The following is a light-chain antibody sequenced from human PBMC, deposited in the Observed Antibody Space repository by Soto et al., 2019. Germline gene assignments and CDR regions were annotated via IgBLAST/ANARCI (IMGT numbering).Light chain of an antibody. V-gene: IGLV2-14*03. Sequence: QSALTQPASVSGSPGQSIAISCTGTSSDIGDYNYVSWYQHHPGKVPKLMIYDVSNRPSGVSDRFSGSMSGNTASLTISGLQPEDEADYYCSSYTGGSTVVVGGGTKLTVL. CDR3: SSYTGGSTVV. CDR1: SSDIGDYNY. J-gene: IGLJ2*01. CDR2: DVS.